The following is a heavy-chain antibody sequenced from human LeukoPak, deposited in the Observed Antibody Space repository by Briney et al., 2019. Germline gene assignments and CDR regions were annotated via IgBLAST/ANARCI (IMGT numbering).Heavy chain of an antibody. Sequence: ASVKVSCKASGYTFTSYGISWVRQAPGQGLEWMGWISAYNGNTNYAQKLQGRVTMTTDTSTSTAYMELRSLRSDDTAVYYCARGNWYYYYYYGMDVCGQGTTVTVSS. V-gene: IGHV1-18*01. J-gene: IGHJ6*02. CDR2: ISAYNGNT. CDR3: ARGNWYYYYYYGMDV. CDR1: GYTFTSYG. D-gene: IGHD1-20*01.